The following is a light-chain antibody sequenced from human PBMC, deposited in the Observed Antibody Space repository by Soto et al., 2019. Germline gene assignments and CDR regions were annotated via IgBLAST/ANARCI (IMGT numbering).Light chain of an antibody. CDR2: AAS. CDR1: QGISNY. V-gene: IGKV1-27*01. J-gene: IGKJ1*01. CDR3: QKYNSAPWT. Sequence: DIQMTQSPSSLSAYVGDRVTITCRASQGISNYLAWYQQKPGTVPKLLISAASTLQTGVPSRFSGGGSGTDFTLTISSLQPEDVATYYCQKYNSAPWTFGQGTKVDIK.